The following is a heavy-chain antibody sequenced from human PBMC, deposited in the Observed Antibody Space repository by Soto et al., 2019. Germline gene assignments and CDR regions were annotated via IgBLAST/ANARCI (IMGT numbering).Heavy chain of an antibody. V-gene: IGHV1-69*06. CDR3: ARGGGAASAKDDAFDI. Sequence: QVQLVQSGAEVKKPGSSVKVSCKASGGTFSSYAISWVRQAPGQGLEWRGGIIPIFGAANYAQNFHGRVTITADKSTSTAYMELSSLRSEDTAVYYCARGGGAASAKDDAFDIWGQGTMVTVSS. J-gene: IGHJ3*02. D-gene: IGHD6-13*01. CDR1: GGTFSSYA. CDR2: IIPIFGAA.